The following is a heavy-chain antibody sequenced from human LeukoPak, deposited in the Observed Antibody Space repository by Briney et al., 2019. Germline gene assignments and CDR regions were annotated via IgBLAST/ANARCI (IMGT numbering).Heavy chain of an antibody. V-gene: IGHV4-4*02. CDR2: IYHSGST. CDR1: GGSISSSNW. D-gene: IGHD3-16*01. Sequence: SGTLSLTCAVSGGSISSSNWWSWVRQPPGKGLEWIGEIYHSGSTNYNPSLKSRVIISVDKSKHQFSLKLSSVTAADTAVYYCARDPPLGWFDPWGQGTLVTVSS. CDR3: ARDPPLGWFDP. J-gene: IGHJ5*02.